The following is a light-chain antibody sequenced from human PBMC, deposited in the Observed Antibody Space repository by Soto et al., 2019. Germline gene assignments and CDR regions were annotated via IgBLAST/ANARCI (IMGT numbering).Light chain of an antibody. J-gene: IGLJ1*01. CDR3: CSYARTSTYV. CDR1: SSDVGSYNL. Sequence: LTQPASVSGSPGQSITISCTGTSSDVGSYNLVSWYQQHPGKAPKLMIYEDNKRPSGVSNRFSVSKSGYTASLTISGLQAEDEADYYCCSYARTSTYVFGSGTKVTVL. V-gene: IGLV2-23*01. CDR2: EDN.